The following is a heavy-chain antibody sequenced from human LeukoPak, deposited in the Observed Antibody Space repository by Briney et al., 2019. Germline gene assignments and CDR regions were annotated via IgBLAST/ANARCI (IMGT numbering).Heavy chain of an antibody. Sequence: SETLSLTCTVSGGSISSYYWSWIRRPPGKGLELIGNIYYSGRTNYNPSLKSRVTISVDTSKNQFSLNLSSVTAADTAVYYCARANTAMSAWGQGILVTVSS. J-gene: IGHJ5*02. V-gene: IGHV4-59*01. D-gene: IGHD5-18*01. CDR3: ARANTAMSA. CDR1: GGSISSYY. CDR2: IYYSGRT.